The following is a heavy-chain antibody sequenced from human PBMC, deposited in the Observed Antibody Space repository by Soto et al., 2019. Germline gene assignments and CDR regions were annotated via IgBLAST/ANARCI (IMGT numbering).Heavy chain of an antibody. CDR1: GYTFTSYY. D-gene: IGHD2-15*01. J-gene: IGHJ4*02. CDR2: INPSGGST. CDR3: ASHLYCSGGSCSTILGGLDY. V-gene: IGHV1-46*03. Sequence: ASVKVSCKASGYTFTSYYMHWVRQAPGQGLEWMGIINPSGGSTSYAQKFQGRVTMTRDTSTSTVYMELSSLRSEDTAVYYCASHLYCSGGSCSTILGGLDYWGQGTLVTVSS.